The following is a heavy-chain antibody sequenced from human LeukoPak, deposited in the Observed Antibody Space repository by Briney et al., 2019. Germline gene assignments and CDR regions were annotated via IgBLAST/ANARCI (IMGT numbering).Heavy chain of an antibody. Sequence: PGGSLRLSCAASGFTFSDYYMSWIRQAPGKGLEWVSYISSSGSTIYYADSVKGRFTISRDNAKNSLYLQMNSLRAEDTAVYSCATQRGYSYGDAFDIWGQGTMVTVSS. CDR3: ATQRGYSYGDAFDI. CDR1: GFTFSDYY. V-gene: IGHV3-11*04. D-gene: IGHD5-18*01. J-gene: IGHJ3*02. CDR2: ISSSGSTI.